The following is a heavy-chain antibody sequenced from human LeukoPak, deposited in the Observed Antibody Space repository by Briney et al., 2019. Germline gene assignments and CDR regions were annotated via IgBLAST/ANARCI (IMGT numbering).Heavy chain of an antibody. D-gene: IGHD6-13*01. CDR1: GGSFSSGDYY. V-gene: IGHV4-61*08. CDR3: ARERRYSSSWYGYEVDYYYGMGV. CDR2: IYYSGST. Sequence: SETLSLTCTVSGGSFSSGDYYWSWIRQPPGKGLEWIGYIYYSGSTNYNPSLKSRVTISVDTSKNQFSLKLSSVTAADTAVYYCARERRYSSSWYGYEVDYYYGMGVWGQGTTVTVSS. J-gene: IGHJ6*02.